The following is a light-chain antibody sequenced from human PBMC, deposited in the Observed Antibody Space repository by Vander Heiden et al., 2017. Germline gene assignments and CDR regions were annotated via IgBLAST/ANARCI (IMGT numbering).Light chain of an antibody. J-gene: IGLJ1*01. V-gene: IGLV1-40*01. CDR3: QSFDSSLSGYV. CDR1: SSNIGAGYD. CDR2: GDT. Sequence: QSVLTRPQPVSGAPGQRVTISCTESSSNIGAGYDVCWYQHLPGTVHKLLIYGDTNRPSGLPDRFSGSKSATSASLAITGLQAEDEADYYCQSFDSSLSGYVFGTGTKVTVL.